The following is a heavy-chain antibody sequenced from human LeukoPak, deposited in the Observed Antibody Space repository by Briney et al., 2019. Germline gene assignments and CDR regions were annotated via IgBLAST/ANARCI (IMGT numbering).Heavy chain of an antibody. D-gene: IGHD3-22*01. CDR2: FDPEDGET. CDR1: GYTLTELS. J-gene: IGHJ3*02. CDR3: ATFDPSYYYDNSGLDAFDI. V-gene: IGHV1-24*01. Sequence: ASVKVSCKVSGYTLTELSMHWVRQAPGKGLEWMGGFDPEDGETIYAQKFQGRVTMTEDTSTDTAYMELSSLRSEDTAVYYCATFDPSYYYDNSGLDAFDIWGQGTMVTVSS.